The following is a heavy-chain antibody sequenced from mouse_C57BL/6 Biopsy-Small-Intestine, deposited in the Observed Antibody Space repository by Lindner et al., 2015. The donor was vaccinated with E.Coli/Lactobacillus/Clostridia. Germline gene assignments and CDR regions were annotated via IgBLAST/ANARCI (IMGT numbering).Heavy chain of an antibody. J-gene: IGHJ3*01. V-gene: IGHV1-4*01. CDR3: ARDPTVPWFAY. CDR1: GYTFTSYT. D-gene: IGHD1-1*01. CDR2: INPSSDYT. Sequence: VQLQESGAELARPGASVKMSCKASGYTFTSYTMHWVKQRPGQGLEWIGYINPSSDYTKYNQKFKDKATLTADKSSSTAYMQLSSLTSEDSAVYYCARDPTVPWFAYWGQGTLVTVSA.